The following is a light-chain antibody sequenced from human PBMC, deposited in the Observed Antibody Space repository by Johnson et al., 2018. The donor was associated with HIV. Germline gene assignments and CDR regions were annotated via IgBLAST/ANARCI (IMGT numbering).Light chain of an antibody. J-gene: IGLJ1*01. CDR3: GTWDSSLSAGGYV. V-gene: IGLV1-51*01. CDR1: SSNIGINY. Sequence: QSVLTQPPSVSAAPGQKVTISCSGSSSNIGINYVSWFQQLPGTAPKLLIYDNDKRPSGIPDRFSGSKSGTSATLRITGLQTGDEADYYCGTWDSSLSAGGYVFGTGTKVTVL. CDR2: DND.